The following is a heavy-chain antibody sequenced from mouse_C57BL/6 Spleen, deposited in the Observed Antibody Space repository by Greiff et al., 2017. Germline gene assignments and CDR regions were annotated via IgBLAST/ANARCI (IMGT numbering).Heavy chain of an antibody. CDR3: ARRDGYYVPYYFDY. CDR2: IYPGSGST. Sequence: QVQLQQPGAELVKPGASVKMSCKASGYTFTSYWITWVKQRPGQGLEWIGDIYPGSGSTNYNEKFKSKATLTVDTSSSTAYMQLSSLTSEDSAVYYCARRDGYYVPYYFDYWGQGTTLTVSS. D-gene: IGHD2-3*01. J-gene: IGHJ2*01. V-gene: IGHV1-55*01. CDR1: GYTFTSYW.